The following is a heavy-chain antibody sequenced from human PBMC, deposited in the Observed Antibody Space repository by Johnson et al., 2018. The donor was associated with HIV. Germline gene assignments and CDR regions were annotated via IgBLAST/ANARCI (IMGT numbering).Heavy chain of an antibody. CDR1: GFTVSSNY. D-gene: IGHD3-3*01. CDR3: ARVIYNFWSGPHAFDI. V-gene: IGHV3-66*01. Sequence: VQLVESGGGLVQPGGSLRLSCAASGFTVSSNYMSWVRQAPGKGLEWVSVIYSGGSTYYADSVKGRFTISRDNSKTPLYLQMNSLSAEYTAVYYCARVIYNFWSGPHAFDIWGQGTMVTVSS. J-gene: IGHJ3*02. CDR2: IYSGGST.